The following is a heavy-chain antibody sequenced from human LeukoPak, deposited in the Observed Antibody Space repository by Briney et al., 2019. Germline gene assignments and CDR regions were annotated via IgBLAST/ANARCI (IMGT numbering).Heavy chain of an antibody. D-gene: IGHD4-23*01. V-gene: IGHV3-74*01. Sequence: GGSLRLSCTASGFTFSSYWTHWVRQAPGKGLVWVSRLNSDGSSTSYADSVKGRFTISRDNAKNTLYLQMNSLRAEDTAVYYCATGGKSLYYYYGMDVWGQGTTVTVSS. CDR2: LNSDGSST. CDR3: ATGGKSLYYYYGMDV. J-gene: IGHJ6*02. CDR1: GFTFSSYW.